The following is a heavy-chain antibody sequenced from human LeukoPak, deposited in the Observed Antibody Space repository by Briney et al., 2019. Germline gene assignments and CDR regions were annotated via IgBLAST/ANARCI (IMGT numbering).Heavy chain of an antibody. CDR1: GFTFSYYG. D-gene: IGHD5-12*01. CDR3: AKSESGYNDYVSGGFDY. J-gene: IGHJ4*02. Sequence: GGSLRLSCAASGFTFSYYGMHWVRQAPGKGLEWVAVISYYGGNQYYVDSVKGRFTISRDNSKNTLYLQMISLRVEDTAVYYYAKSESGYNDYVSGGFDYWGQGTLVTVSS. V-gene: IGHV3-30*18. CDR2: ISYYGGNQ.